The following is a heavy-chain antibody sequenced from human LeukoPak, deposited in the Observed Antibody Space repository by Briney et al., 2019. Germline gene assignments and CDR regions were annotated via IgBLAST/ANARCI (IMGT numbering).Heavy chain of an antibody. CDR3: ARTSTTTVVTRDFDY. D-gene: IGHD4-23*01. V-gene: IGHV4-34*01. CDR1: GGSFSGYY. Sequence: SETLSLTCAVYGGSFSGYYWGWIRQPPGKGLEWIGEINHSGSTNYNPSLKSRVTISVDTSKNQFSLKLSSVTAADTAVYYCARTSTTTVVTRDFDYWGQGTLVTVSS. CDR2: INHSGST. J-gene: IGHJ4*02.